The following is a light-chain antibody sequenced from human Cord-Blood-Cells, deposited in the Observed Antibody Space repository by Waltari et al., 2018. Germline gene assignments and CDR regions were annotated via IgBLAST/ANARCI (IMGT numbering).Light chain of an antibody. J-gene: IGKJ5*01. Sequence: DLVMTQFPDSLAVSLGERSTTNSKSSQSVLYSSNNNNYLAWYQQKPGQPPKLLIYWASTRESGVPDRFSGSGSGTDFTLTISSLQAEDVAVYYCQQYYSTPITFGQGTRLEIK. CDR2: WAS. V-gene: IGKV4-1*01. CDR3: QQYYSTPIT. CDR1: QSVLYSSNNNNY.